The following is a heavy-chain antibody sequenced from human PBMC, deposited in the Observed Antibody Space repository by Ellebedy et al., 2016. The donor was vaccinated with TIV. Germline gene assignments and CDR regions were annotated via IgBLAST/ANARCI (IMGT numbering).Heavy chain of an antibody. V-gene: IGHV2-5*02. D-gene: IGHD3-10*01. CDR1: GFSLSTSGVG. Sequence: SGPTLVNPTQTLTLTCTFSGFSLSTSGVGVGWIRQPPGKALEWLALIYWDDDKRYSPSLKSRLTITKDTSKNQVVLTMTNMDPVDTATYYCAHSRITMVRGVIKTGYFDYWGQGTLVTVSS. CDR3: AHSRITMVRGVIKTGYFDY. CDR2: IYWDDDK. J-gene: IGHJ4*02.